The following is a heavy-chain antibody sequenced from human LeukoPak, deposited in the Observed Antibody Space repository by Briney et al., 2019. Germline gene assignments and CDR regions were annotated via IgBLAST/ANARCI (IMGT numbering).Heavy chain of an antibody. Sequence: PGGSLRLSCAASGFTFSSYAMSWVRQAPGKGLEWVSAISGSGGSTYYADSVKGRFTISRDNSKNTLYLQMNSLRAEDTALYYCATAFNGWLFKYWGQGTLVTVSS. J-gene: IGHJ4*02. CDR1: GFTFSSYA. CDR2: ISGSGGST. V-gene: IGHV3-23*01. CDR3: ATAFNGWLFKY. D-gene: IGHD6-19*01.